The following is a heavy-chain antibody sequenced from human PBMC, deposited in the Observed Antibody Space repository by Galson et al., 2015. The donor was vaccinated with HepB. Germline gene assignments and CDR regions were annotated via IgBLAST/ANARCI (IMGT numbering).Heavy chain of an antibody. J-gene: IGHJ4*02. V-gene: IGHV1-58*02. CDR1: GFNFTSSA. D-gene: IGHD1-26*01. CDR3: AAGIVGTTTPDFDS. Sequence: SVKVSCKASGFNFTSSAMQWVRQARGHRLEWIGRIVVGRGNTKDAQKFQERVTITRDMSTRTAYMELSSLRSEDTAVYYRAAGIVGTTTPDFDSWGQGTLVTVSS. CDR2: IVVGRGNT.